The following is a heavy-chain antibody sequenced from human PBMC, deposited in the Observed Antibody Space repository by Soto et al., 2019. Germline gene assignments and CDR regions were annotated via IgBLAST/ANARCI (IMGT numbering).Heavy chain of an antibody. V-gene: IGHV4-59*11. D-gene: IGHD3-16*02. J-gene: IGHJ4*02. CDR2: IYYRGST. Sequence: XTLSLPFSLSGRSISNHYWRWIPQPPGKGLEWIGYIYYRGSTNYNPSLKSRVTISVDTSKNQFSLKLSSVTAADKAVYYCARDRYDYVWGSYLGSDYWGQGTLVTVSS. CDR3: ARDRYDYVWGSYLGSDY. CDR1: GRSISNHY.